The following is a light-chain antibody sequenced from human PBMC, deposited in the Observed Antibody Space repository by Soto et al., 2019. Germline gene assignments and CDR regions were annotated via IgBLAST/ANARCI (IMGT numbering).Light chain of an antibody. V-gene: IGLV2-14*01. CDR2: DVS. CDR1: SSDVGGYNY. CDR3: SSYTSRSTYV. Sequence: QSALTQPASVSGSPGQLITISCTGTSSDVGGYNYVSWYQQHPGKAPKLMIYDVSNRPSGVSNRFSGSKSGNTASLTISGLQAEDEADYYCSSYTSRSTYVFVTGTKVTVL. J-gene: IGLJ1*01.